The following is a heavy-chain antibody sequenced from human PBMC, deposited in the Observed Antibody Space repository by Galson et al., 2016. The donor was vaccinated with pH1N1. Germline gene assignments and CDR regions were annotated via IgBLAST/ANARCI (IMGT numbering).Heavy chain of an antibody. CDR2: ISSRGDDT. J-gene: IGHJ5*02. D-gene: IGHD5-18*01. CDR1: GFSFRTHG. V-gene: IGHV3-23*01. CDR3: AEGGAIGPNYNDGEVSS. Sequence: SLRLSCAASGFSFRTHGMSWVRQAPGKGLDWVSGISSRGDDTFYAHTVRGRFTISRDNSKNTLYLQMNYLTDVDTAIYYCAEGGAIGPNYNDGEVSSWGQGVLVTVSS.